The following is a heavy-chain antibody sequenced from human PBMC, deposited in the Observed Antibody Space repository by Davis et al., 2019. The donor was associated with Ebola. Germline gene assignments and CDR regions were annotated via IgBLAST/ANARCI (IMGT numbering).Heavy chain of an antibody. CDR3: ARHHCTGGVCYRSEGGWFDP. V-gene: IGHV1-2*02. J-gene: IGHJ5*02. CDR1: GYTFTGYY. Sequence: ASVKVSCKASGYTFTGYYMHWVRQAPGQGLEWMGWINPNSGGTNYAQKFQGRVTMTRDTSISTAYMELSRLRSDDTAVYYCARHHCTGGVCYRSEGGWFDPWGQGTLVTVSS. D-gene: IGHD2-8*02. CDR2: INPNSGGT.